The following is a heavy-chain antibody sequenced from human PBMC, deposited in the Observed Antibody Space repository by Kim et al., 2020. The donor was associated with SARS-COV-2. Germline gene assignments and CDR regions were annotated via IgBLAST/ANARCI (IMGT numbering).Heavy chain of an antibody. J-gene: IGHJ3*02. CDR3: ARENAFDI. V-gene: IGHV4-4*02. Sequence: GSTNYNPSLKSRVTISVDKSKNQFSLKLSSVTAADTAVYYCARENAFDIWGQGTMVTVSS. CDR2: GST.